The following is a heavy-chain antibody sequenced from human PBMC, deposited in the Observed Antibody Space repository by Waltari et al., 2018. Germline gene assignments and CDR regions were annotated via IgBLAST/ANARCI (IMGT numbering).Heavy chain of an antibody. V-gene: IGHV5-51*03. CDR1: GFTFNSYW. CDR3: ARRGSGWKTPQYYYAMDV. J-gene: IGHJ6*02. Sequence: EEQLVQSGAEVKKPGESLKISCKGSGFTFNSYWIAWVRQLPGQGLEWMGIIYTGYSDIRYSPSFEGQVSISVDKSINTAYLQWRSLKASDTGIYYCARRGSGWKTPQYYYAMDVWGQGTTVTVSS. CDR2: IYTGYSDI. D-gene: IGHD6-25*01.